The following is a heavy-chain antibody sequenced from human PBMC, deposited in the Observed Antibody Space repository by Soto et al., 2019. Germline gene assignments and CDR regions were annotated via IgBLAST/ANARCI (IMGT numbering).Heavy chain of an antibody. CDR3: AKGGVDQGGNARRDHFDH. V-gene: IGHV3-23*01. CDR1: GFTFRTYA. J-gene: IGHJ4*02. D-gene: IGHD1-1*01. CDR2: VSGSGGNT. Sequence: GGSLRLSCEASGFTFRTYAMSWVRQAPGKGLEWVSGVSGSGGNTYYADSVKGRFTISRDNSKNTMYLQMISLRGEDTAVYYCAKGGVDQGGNARRDHFDHWGQGTPVTVSS.